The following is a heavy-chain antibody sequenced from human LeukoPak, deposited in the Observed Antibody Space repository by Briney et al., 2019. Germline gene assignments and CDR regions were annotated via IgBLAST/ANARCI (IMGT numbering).Heavy chain of an antibody. D-gene: IGHD3-10*01. J-gene: IGHJ4*02. V-gene: IGHV1-69*04. CDR1: GYTLTELS. CDR2: IIPILGIA. CDR3: ARVVDGSGPTGSPDY. Sequence: GASVKVSCKVSGYTLTELSMHWVRQAPGKGLEWMGRIIPILGIANYAQKFQGRVTITADKSTSTAYMELSSLRSEDTAVYYCARVVDGSGPTGSPDYWGQGTLVTVSS.